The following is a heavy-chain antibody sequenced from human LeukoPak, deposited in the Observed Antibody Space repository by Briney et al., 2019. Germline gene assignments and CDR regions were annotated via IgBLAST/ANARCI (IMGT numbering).Heavy chain of an antibody. J-gene: IGHJ4*02. CDR2: ISNDGSNK. D-gene: IGHD6-19*01. CDR3: AKDRIGVATPKAYFDY. CDR1: GFTFSIYG. V-gene: IGHV3-30*18. Sequence: TGRSLRLSCAASGFTFSIYGMHWVRQAPGKGLEWVAVISNDGSNKYCADSVKGRFTISRDTSKNTVSLQMNNLRVEDTAVYYCAKDRIGVATPKAYFDYWGQGTLVTVSS.